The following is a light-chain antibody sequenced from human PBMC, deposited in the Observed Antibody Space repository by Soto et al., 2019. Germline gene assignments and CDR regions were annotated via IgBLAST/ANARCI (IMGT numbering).Light chain of an antibody. CDR1: QGVSAY. J-gene: IGKJ4*01. V-gene: IGKV1-33*01. CDR2: DAS. CDR3: QQYDNLPVT. Sequence: DIQMTQSPSSLSASVGDRVTITCRASQGVSAYLLWYQQRQGRAPKLLIYDASNLETGVPSRFSGSGSGTDFTFTISSLQPEDIATYYCQQYDNLPVTFGGGTKVEIK.